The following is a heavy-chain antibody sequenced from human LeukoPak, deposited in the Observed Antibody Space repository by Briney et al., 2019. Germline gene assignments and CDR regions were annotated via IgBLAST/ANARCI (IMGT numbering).Heavy chain of an antibody. CDR3: ASRINTVLYYFDY. CDR2: IYYSGST. CDR1: GGSISISSYY. D-gene: IGHD2/OR15-2a*01. J-gene: IGHJ4*02. Sequence: PSETLSLTCTVYGGSISISSYYWGWIRQPPGKGLEWIGSIYYSGSTYYNPSLKSRVTISVDTSKNQFSLKLSSVTAADTAVYYCASRINTVLYYFDYWGQGTLVTVSS. V-gene: IGHV4-39*01.